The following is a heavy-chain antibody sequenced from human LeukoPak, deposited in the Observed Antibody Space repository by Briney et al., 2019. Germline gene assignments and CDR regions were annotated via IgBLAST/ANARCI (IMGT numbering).Heavy chain of an antibody. CDR2: ISISGDDT. CDR3: ANPEWGTYLVGFDY. D-gene: IGHD1-26*01. V-gene: IGHV3-23*01. CDR1: GFTFSSSA. J-gene: IGHJ4*02. Sequence: GGSLRLSCAASGFTFSSSAMNWVRQAPGKGLECVSAISISGDDTYYAESVKGRFTISRDNSKNTLYLRMNSLRAEDTAVYFCANPEWGTYLVGFDYWGQGTLVTVSS.